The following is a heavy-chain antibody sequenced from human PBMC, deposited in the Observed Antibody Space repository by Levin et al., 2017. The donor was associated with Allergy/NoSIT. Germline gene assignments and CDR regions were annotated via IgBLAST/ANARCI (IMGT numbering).Heavy chain of an antibody. CDR2: ISRRGDYA. V-gene: IGHV3-11*03. CDR3: ARTVRSGDCSGGSCSNWFDP. D-gene: IGHD2-15*01. J-gene: IGHJ5*02. Sequence: GGSLRLSCAASGFSFSDSYMTWIRQAPGKGLEWVSYISRRGDYANYADSVKGRFTISRDNAKNSLSLHMNSPRAEDTAVYYCARTVRSGDCSGGSCSNWFDPWGQGTLVTVSS. CDR1: GFSFSDSY.